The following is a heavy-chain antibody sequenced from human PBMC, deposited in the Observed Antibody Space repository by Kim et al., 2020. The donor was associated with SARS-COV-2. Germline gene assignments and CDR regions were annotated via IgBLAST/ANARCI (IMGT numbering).Heavy chain of an antibody. CDR3: AGARGGYFDN. V-gene: IGHV3-11*04. Sequence: SNKYYAYSVKGRFTISRDNAKKSLYLHMNSLKAEDTAVYYCAGARGGYFDNWGQGTLVTVSS. CDR2: SNK. J-gene: IGHJ4*02. D-gene: IGHD3-16*01.